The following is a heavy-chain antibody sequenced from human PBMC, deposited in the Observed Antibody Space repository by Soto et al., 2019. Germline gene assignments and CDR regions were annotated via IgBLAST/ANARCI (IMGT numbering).Heavy chain of an antibody. CDR1: GYTFTSYY. Sequence: QVQLVQSGAEVKKPGASVKVSCKTSGYTFTSYYMHWVRQAPGHGLEWMGIIDPSGGGTSYAQKFQGRLTMTRDTSTSTVYMELSSLRSEDTAVYYCARDRVDCSGGNCWRSVEDTWGQGTLVTVSS. D-gene: IGHD2-15*01. J-gene: IGHJ5*02. CDR3: ARDRVDCSGGNCWRSVEDT. V-gene: IGHV1-46*01. CDR2: IDPSGGGT.